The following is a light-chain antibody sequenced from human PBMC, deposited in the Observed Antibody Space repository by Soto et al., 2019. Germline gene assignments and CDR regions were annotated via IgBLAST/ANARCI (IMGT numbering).Light chain of an antibody. CDR3: QQDVATLWT. CDR1: QSLVYSANNKNY. CDR2: LAS. J-gene: IGKJ1*01. Sequence: DIVMTQSPDSLAVSLGERATINCKSSQSLVYSANNKNYLAWYQQKPGQPPKLLIYLASVRESGVPDRFSGSGSGTDFTLTISSLHAEDVAVYYCQQDVATLWTFGQGTKMEVK. V-gene: IGKV4-1*01.